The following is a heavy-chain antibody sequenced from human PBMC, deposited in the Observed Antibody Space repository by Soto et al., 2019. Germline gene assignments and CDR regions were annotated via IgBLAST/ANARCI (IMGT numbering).Heavy chain of an antibody. Sequence: QLQLQESGSGLVKPSQTLSLTCAVSGGSISSGGYSWSWIRQPPGKGLEWIGYIYHSGSTYYNPSLKSRVTISVDRSKNQFSLKLSSVTAADTAVYYCARDKWYYGSDYGMDVWGQGTTVTVSS. D-gene: IGHD3-10*01. J-gene: IGHJ6*02. V-gene: IGHV4-30-2*01. CDR2: IYHSGST. CDR1: GGSISSGGYS. CDR3: ARDKWYYGSDYGMDV.